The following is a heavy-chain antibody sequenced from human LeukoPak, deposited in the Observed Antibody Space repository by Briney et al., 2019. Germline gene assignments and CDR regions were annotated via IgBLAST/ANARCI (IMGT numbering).Heavy chain of an antibody. CDR3: ARIHGDYWYNWFDP. V-gene: IGHV4-30-2*01. CDR1: GGSISSGDYS. D-gene: IGHD4-17*01. CDR2: IHHSGST. J-gene: IGHJ5*02. Sequence: SETLSLTCAVSGGSISSGDYSWSWIRQPPGKGLEWIGYIHHSGSTYYNPSLKSRVTISVDRSKNQFSLKVSSVTAADTAVYFCARIHGDYWYNWFDPWGQGTLVTVSS.